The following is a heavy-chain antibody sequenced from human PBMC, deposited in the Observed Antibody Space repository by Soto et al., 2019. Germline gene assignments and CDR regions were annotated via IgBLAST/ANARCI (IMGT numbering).Heavy chain of an antibody. Sequence: PSETLSLTCTVSGGSISSGGYYWSWIRQHPGKGLEWIGYIYYSGSTYYNPSLKSRVTISVDTSKNQFSLKLSSVTAADTAVYYCARDLIHKQGPWFDPRGQGTLVTVSS. CDR2: IYYSGST. J-gene: IGHJ5*02. CDR1: GGSISSGGYY. V-gene: IGHV4-31*03. CDR3: ARDLIHKQGPWFDP. D-gene: IGHD6-13*01.